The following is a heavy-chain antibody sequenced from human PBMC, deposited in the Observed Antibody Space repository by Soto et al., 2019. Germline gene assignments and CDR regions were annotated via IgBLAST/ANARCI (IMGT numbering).Heavy chain of an antibody. J-gene: IGHJ4*02. D-gene: IGHD6-6*01. CDR1: GFSFSSYG. Sequence: QVQLVESGGGVVQPGRSLRLSCAASGFSFSSYGMHWVRQTPGKGREWVAVTSADGTDKYYADSVKGRFTISRDNSKNTLYLQMNSLGVEDTAVYYCVRGTAIARQHFDCWGQGTLVTVSS. V-gene: IGHV3-30*03. CDR3: VRGTAIARQHFDC. CDR2: TSADGTDK.